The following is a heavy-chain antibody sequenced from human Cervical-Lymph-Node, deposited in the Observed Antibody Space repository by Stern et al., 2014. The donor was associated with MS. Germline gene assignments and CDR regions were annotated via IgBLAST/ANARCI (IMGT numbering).Heavy chain of an antibody. CDR3: ARDRDTSAYYWGYDAFDF. D-gene: IGHD3-22*01. V-gene: IGHV3-33*01. CDR1: GFTFSSHA. J-gene: IGHJ3*01. CDR2: IWSDGNNK. Sequence: MQLVESGGGVVQPGRSLRLSCAASGFTFSSHAIHWVRQAPGKGLEWVAVIWSDGNNKYYVDSVKGRFTIFRDNSQNTVYLQMNTLRAEDTAVYYCARDRDTSAYYWGYDAFDFWGQGTMVTVSS.